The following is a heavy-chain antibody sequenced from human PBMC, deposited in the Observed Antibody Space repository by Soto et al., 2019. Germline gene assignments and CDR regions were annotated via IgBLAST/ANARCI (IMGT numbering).Heavy chain of an antibody. D-gene: IGHD1-26*01. Sequence: QVQLQESGPGLVKPSETLSLTCTVSGGTISSWYWSWIRQPPGKGLEWIGYIYYSGSTNCNPSLKSRVTISVHTSKNQFSLKLSSVTAADTAVYYCASRYGSAIDYWGQGTLVTVSS. CDR3: ASRYGSAIDY. CDR2: IYYSGST. V-gene: IGHV4-59*08. CDR1: GGTISSWY. J-gene: IGHJ4*02.